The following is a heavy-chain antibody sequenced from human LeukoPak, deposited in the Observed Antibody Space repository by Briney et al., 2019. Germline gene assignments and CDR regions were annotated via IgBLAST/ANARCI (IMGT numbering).Heavy chain of an antibody. V-gene: IGHV3-48*03. Sequence: TGGSLRLSCAASGFTFSSYEMNWVRQAPGKGLEWVSFISSSGSTIYYADSVKGRFTISRDNAKNSLYLQMNSLRAEDTAVYYCASPDSSLDYWGQGTLVTVSS. J-gene: IGHJ4*02. CDR3: ASPDSSLDY. CDR1: GFTFSSYE. D-gene: IGHD3-22*01. CDR2: ISSSGSTI.